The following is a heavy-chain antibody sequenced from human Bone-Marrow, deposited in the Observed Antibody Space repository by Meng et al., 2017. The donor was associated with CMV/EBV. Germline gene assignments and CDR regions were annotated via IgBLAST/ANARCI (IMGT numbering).Heavy chain of an antibody. Sequence: GGSLRLSCKGSGYSFSSYWIGWVRQMPGKGLEWMGIIYPGDSDTRYSPSFQGQVTISADKSISTAYLQWSSLRASDTAMYYCARRLGGSYYDILTGYYNAHAFDIWGQGTMVTVSS. CDR2: IYPGDSDT. D-gene: IGHD3-9*01. V-gene: IGHV5-51*01. CDR3: ARRLGGSYYDILTGYYNAHAFDI. J-gene: IGHJ3*02. CDR1: GYSFSSYW.